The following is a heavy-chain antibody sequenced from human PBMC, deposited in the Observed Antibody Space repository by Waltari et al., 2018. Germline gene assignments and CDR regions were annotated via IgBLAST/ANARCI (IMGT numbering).Heavy chain of an antibody. CDR2: ISYDGSNK. V-gene: IGHV3-30*16. J-gene: IGHJ6*02. Sequence: QVQLVESGGGVVQPGRSLRLSCAASGFTFSSYAMHRVRQAPGKGLEWVAVISYDGSNKYYADSVKGRFTISRDNSKNTLYLQMNSLRAEDTAVYYCARGEEPYYYYYGMDVWGQGTTVTVSS. CDR3: ARGEEPYYYYYGMDV. CDR1: GFTFSSYA.